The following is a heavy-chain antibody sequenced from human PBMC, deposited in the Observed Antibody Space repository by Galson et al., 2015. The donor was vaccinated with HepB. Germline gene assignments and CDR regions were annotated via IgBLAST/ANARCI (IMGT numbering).Heavy chain of an antibody. CDR3: ARRKYSSSWYGEGPAFDT. J-gene: IGHJ3*02. D-gene: IGHD6-13*01. CDR2: IDPSDSYT. Sequence: QSGAEVKKPGESLRISCKGSGYSFTSYWMNWVRQMPGRGLEWMGRIDPSDSYTDYSPSFQGHVTISIDKSITTAYLQWSSLKVSDTAIYYCARRKYSSSWYGEGPAFDTWGQGTMVTVSS. V-gene: IGHV5-10-1*01. CDR1: GYSFTSYW.